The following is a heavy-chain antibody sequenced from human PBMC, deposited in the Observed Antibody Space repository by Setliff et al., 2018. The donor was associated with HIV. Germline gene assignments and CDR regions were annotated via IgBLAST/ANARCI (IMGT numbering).Heavy chain of an antibody. CDR3: ARAMRGVVVTNMYYYYGMDV. D-gene: IGHD2-21*02. J-gene: IGHJ6*02. CDR2: ITYSGSA. Sequence: TLSLTCTVSGGSISGDDYYWNWIRQPPGKGLEWIGYITYSGSAYYNPSLKSRVTISIDTSNNQISLRLSSVTAADTAVYYCARAMRGVVVTNMYYYYGMDVWGQGTTVTVSS. CDR1: GGSISGDDYY. V-gene: IGHV4-30-4*08.